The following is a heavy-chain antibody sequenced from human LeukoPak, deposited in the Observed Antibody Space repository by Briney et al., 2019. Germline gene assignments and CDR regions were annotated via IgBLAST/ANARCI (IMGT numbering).Heavy chain of an antibody. J-gene: IGHJ4*02. CDR3: AKYSSSSGNFDY. D-gene: IGHD6-6*01. CDR2: IYYSGST. Sequence: SETLSLTCTVPGGSISSSSYYWGWIRQPPGKGLEWIGSIYYSGSTYYNPSLKSRVTILVDTSKNQFSLKLSSVTAADTAVYYCAKYSSSSGNFDYWGQGTLVTVSS. V-gene: IGHV4-39*07. CDR1: GGSISSSSYY.